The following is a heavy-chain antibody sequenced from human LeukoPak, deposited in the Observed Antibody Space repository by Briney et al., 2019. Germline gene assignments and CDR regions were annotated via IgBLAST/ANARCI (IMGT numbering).Heavy chain of an antibody. J-gene: IGHJ4*02. V-gene: IGHV3-30*18. CDR3: AKDRAGAFDY. Sequence: GRSLRLSCAASGFTFSSYGMHWVRQAPGKGLEWVAVISYDGSNKYYADSVKGRFTISRDNSKNTLYLQMNSLRAEDTAVYYCAKDRAGAFDYWGQGTLVTVSS. CDR2: ISYDGSNK. CDR1: GFTFSSYG. D-gene: IGHD6-19*01.